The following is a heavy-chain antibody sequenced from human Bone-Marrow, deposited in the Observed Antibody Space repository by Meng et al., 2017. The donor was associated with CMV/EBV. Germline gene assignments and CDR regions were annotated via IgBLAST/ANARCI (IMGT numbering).Heavy chain of an antibody. J-gene: IGHJ4*02. CDR3: ARGPRGQPTPGDY. CDR1: GFTFSSYS. D-gene: IGHD3-10*01. Sequence: GESLKISCAASGFTFSSYSMNWVRQAPGKGLEWVSYISSSSSTIYYADSVKGRFTISRDNAKSSLYLQMNSLRAEDTAVYYCARGPRGQPTPGDYWGQGTLVTVSS. CDR2: ISSSSSTI. V-gene: IGHV3-48*04.